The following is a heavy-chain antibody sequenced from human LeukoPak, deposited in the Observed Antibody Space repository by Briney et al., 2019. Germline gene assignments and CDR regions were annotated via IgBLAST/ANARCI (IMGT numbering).Heavy chain of an antibody. J-gene: IGHJ4*02. CDR3: ARDRMDTALALFLDY. CDR1: GASITSYGHY. CDR2: IFYNGST. V-gene: IGHV4-31*03. D-gene: IGHD5-18*01. Sequence: SETLSLTCSVSGASITSYGHYWTWIRQFPGKGLEWIGNIFYNGSTYYNPSFRGRVTVSFDTSKNQFSLKLNSVTPADTAVYYCARDRMDTALALFLDYWGQGTLVTVPS.